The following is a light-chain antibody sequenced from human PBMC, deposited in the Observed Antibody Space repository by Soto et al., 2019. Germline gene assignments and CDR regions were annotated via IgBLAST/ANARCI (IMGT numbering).Light chain of an antibody. Sequence: EIVMTQSPGTLSLSPGERATLSCRASQSVSSRLAWYQQKPGQAPRLLISGASSRATGIPDRFSGSGSGTEFTLTISSLQSEDFALYYCQQYNNWPRTFGQGTKVDIK. CDR2: GAS. CDR1: QSVSSR. J-gene: IGKJ1*01. CDR3: QQYNNWPRT. V-gene: IGKV3D-15*01.